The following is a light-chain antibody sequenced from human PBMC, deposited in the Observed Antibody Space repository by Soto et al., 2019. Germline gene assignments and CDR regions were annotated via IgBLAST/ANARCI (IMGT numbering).Light chain of an antibody. J-gene: IGKJ1*01. CDR3: MQATHFPRT. CDR1: ESLLHIDGTTY. V-gene: IGKV2-24*01. Sequence: DIVMPQTPLSSPVTLVQPASISCRSSESLLHIDGTTYLSWLNQRPGQPPRVIIYKISDRLSGVPDRLSGSGVGTALTLPISRVEAEDVGVYYCMQATHFPRTFGQGTKV. CDR2: KIS.